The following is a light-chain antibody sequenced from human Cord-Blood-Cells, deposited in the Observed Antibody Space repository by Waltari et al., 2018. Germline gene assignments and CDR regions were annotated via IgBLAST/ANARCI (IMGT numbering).Light chain of an antibody. V-gene: IGLV2-11*01. CDR2: DVS. CDR3: CSYAGSYTYV. J-gene: IGLJ1*01. Sequence: QSALTQPRSVSGSPGQSVTISCTGTSSDVGRYNYVSWYQQHPGKPPKLLIYDVSKRPSGVPDRFSGSKSGNTASLTISGLQAEDEADYYCCSYAGSYTYVFGTGTKVTVL. CDR1: SSDVGRYNY.